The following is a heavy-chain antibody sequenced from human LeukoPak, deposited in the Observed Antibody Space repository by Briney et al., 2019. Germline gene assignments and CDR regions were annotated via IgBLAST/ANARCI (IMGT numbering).Heavy chain of an antibody. Sequence: SVNVSCKVSVYTLTELSMHWLRQAPGKGLAWMGGVYTEVGETIYAQKFQGRVTMTEDTSTDTAYMELSSLRSEDTAVYHCAKSLAVAGYDYGMDVWGQGTTVTVSS. V-gene: IGHV1-24*01. CDR2: VYTEVGET. D-gene: IGHD6-19*01. CDR1: VYTLTELS. CDR3: AKSLAVAGYDYGMDV. J-gene: IGHJ6*02.